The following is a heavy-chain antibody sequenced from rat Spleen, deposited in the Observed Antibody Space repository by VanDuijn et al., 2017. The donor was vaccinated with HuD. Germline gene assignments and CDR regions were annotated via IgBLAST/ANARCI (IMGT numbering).Heavy chain of an antibody. J-gene: IGHJ2*01. D-gene: IGHD3-1*01. CDR3: TTSPY. CDR1: GFNFNDYW. CDR2: ISTGGGNT. Sequence: EVKLVESGGGLVQPGRSLKLSCAASGFNFNDYWMTWIRQAPGKGLEWIASISTGGGNTYYRDSVKGRFTISIDNAKSTLYLKMDSLRSEDTATYYCTTSPYWGQGVMVTVSS. V-gene: IGHV5-31*01.